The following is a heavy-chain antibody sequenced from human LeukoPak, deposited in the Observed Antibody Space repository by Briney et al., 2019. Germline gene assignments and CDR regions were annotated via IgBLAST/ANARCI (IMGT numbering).Heavy chain of an antibody. J-gene: IGHJ6*02. CDR3: ATRGYYGMDV. Sequence: SSETLSLTCAVYGGSFSGYYWSWIRQPPVKGLEWIGEINHSGSTNYNPSLKSRVTISVDTSKNQFSLKLSSVTAADTAVYYCATRGYYGMDVWGQGTTVTVSS. V-gene: IGHV4-34*01. CDR1: GGSFSGYY. CDR2: INHSGST.